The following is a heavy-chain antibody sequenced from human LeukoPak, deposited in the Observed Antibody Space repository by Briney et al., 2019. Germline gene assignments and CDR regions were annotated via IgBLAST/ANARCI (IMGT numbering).Heavy chain of an antibody. Sequence: GGSLRLSCAASGFTFSSYAMSWVRQAPGKGLEWVSAISGSGGSAYYADSVKGRFTISRDNSKNTLYLQMNSLRAEDTAVYYCARDDDSSGYYNYWGQGTLVTVSS. CDR3: ARDDDSSGYYNY. CDR2: ISGSGGSA. V-gene: IGHV3-23*01. CDR1: GFTFSSYA. D-gene: IGHD3-22*01. J-gene: IGHJ4*02.